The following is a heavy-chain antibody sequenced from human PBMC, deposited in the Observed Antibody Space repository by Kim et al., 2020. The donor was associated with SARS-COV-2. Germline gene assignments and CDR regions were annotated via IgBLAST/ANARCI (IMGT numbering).Heavy chain of an antibody. Sequence: SETLSLTCSVSGVSISSTGYYWSWIRQHPGKGLEWIGYIYYDGTRRTSYNPSLESRLSISLDMSNGQFSLQLTTVTAADTAVYYCAMDPSDSGSYYPFDWGQRTLVTVSS. J-gene: IGHJ4*02. CDR2: IYYDGTRRT. CDR3: AMDPSDSGSYYPFD. CDR1: GVSISSTGYY. D-gene: IGHD3-10*01. V-gene: IGHV4-31*03.